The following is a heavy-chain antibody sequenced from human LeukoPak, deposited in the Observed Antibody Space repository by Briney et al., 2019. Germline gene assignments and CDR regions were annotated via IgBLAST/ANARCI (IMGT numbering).Heavy chain of an antibody. J-gene: IGHJ4*02. CDR1: GFTFSSYS. CDR2: ISSSSSYI. D-gene: IGHD4-23*01. Sequence: GGSLRLSCAASGFTFSSYSMNWVRQAPGKGLQWVSSISSSSSYIYYADSVKGRFTISRDNAKNSLYLQMNSLRAEDTAVYYCARGTTVVTPGFDYWGQGSLVTVSS. V-gene: IGHV3-21*01. CDR3: ARGTTVVTPGFDY.